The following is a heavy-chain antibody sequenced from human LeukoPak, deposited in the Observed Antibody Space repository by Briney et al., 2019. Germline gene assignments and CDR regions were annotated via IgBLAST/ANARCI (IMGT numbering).Heavy chain of an antibody. D-gene: IGHD3-10*01. Sequence: SETLSLTCTVSGGSISSSSYYWGWIRQPPGKGLEWIGSIYYSGSTYYNPSLKSRVTISVDTSKNQFSLKLSSVTAADTAVYYCARDHSGSGTYDYWGQGTLVTVSS. CDR3: ARDHSGSGTYDY. J-gene: IGHJ4*02. CDR1: GGSISSSSYY. V-gene: IGHV4-39*07. CDR2: IYYSGST.